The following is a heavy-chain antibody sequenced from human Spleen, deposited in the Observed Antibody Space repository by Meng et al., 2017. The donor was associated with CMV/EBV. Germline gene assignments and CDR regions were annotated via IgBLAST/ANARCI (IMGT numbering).Heavy chain of an antibody. CDR3: ARGGMQFLEWEDSYYFDY. J-gene: IGHJ4*02. V-gene: IGHV3-30-3*01. CDR1: GFTFSSYW. D-gene: IGHD3-3*01. CDR2: FSYDGDNT. Sequence: GGSLRLSCAASGFTFSSYWMHWVRQAPGKGLEWVATFSYDGDNTYYADSVKGRFTISRDNSKNTLHLQMNSLRVEDTAVYYCARGGMQFLEWEDSYYFDYWGQGTLVTVSS.